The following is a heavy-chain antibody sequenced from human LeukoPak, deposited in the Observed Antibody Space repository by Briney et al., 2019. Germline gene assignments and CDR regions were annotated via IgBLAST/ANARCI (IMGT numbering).Heavy chain of an antibody. Sequence: TLSLTCTVSGGSISSGGYYWSWIRQPPGKGLEWIGYIYHSGSTYYNPSLKSRVTISVDRSKNQFSLKLSSVTAADTAVYYCAREVGGIAVAAYYYMDVWGKGTTVTVSS. J-gene: IGHJ6*03. CDR1: GGSISSGGYY. V-gene: IGHV4-30-2*01. CDR2: IYHSGST. D-gene: IGHD6-19*01. CDR3: AREVGGIAVAAYYYMDV.